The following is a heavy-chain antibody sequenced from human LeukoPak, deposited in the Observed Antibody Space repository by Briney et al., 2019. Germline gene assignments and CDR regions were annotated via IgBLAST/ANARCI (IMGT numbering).Heavy chain of an antibody. CDR2: ISSSSSYI. V-gene: IGHV3-21*01. CDR1: GFTFSSYS. J-gene: IGHJ6*02. D-gene: IGHD3-22*01. CDR3: ARGFYYDSSGYPGMDV. Sequence: PGGSLRLSCAASGFTFSSYSMNWVRQAPGKGLEWVSSISSSSSYIYYADSVKGRFTISRDNAKNSLYLQMNSLRAEDTAVYYCARGFYYDSSGYPGMDVWGQGTTVTVSS.